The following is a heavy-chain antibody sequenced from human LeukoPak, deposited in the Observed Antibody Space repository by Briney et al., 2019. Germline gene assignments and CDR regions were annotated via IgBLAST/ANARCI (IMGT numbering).Heavy chain of an antibody. J-gene: IGHJ4*02. CDR3: ARDLTAMGAFDY. D-gene: IGHD5-18*01. Sequence: SETLSLTCTVSGYSISSGYYWGWIRQSPGKGLEWIGSIYHSGSTYYNPSLKSRVTISVVTSKNQFSLKLSSVTAADTAVYYCARDLTAMGAFDYWGQGTLVTVSS. CDR1: GYSISSGYY. V-gene: IGHV4-38-2*02. CDR2: IYHSGST.